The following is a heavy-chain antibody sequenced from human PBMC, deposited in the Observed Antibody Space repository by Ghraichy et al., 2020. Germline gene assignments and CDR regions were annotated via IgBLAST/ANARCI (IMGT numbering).Heavy chain of an antibody. CDR3: ARVPFTAMGENWFDP. V-gene: IGHV1-2*02. CDR2: INPNSGGT. CDR1: GYTFTGYY. D-gene: IGHD5-18*01. Sequence: ASVKVSCKASGYTFTGYYMHWVRQAPGQGLEWMGWINPNSGGTNYAQKFQGRVTMTRDTSISTAYMELSRLRSDDTAVYYCARVPFTAMGENWFDPWGQGTLVTVSS. J-gene: IGHJ5*02.